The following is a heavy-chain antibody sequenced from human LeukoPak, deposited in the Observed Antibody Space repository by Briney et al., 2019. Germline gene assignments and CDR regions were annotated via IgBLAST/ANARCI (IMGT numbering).Heavy chain of an antibody. D-gene: IGHD2-2*01. CDR2: IIPILGIA. Sequence: RASVKVSCKASGGTFSSYTISWVRQAPGQGLEWMGRIIPILGIANYAQKLQGRVTITADKSTSTAYMELSSLRSEDTAVYYCARLPDIVVVPAALGSWGQGTLVTVSS. V-gene: IGHV1-69*02. J-gene: IGHJ4*02. CDR1: GGTFSSYT. CDR3: ARLPDIVVVPAALGS.